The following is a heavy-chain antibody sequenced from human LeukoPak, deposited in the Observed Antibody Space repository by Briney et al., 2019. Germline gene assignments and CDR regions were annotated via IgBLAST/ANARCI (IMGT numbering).Heavy chain of an antibody. D-gene: IGHD1-26*01. Sequence: GGSLRLSCAASGFTFSDYYMSWIRQAPGKGLEWVSYISSSGSTIYYADSVKGRFTISRDNAKNSLYLQMNSLRAEDTAVYYCTKGADSGSYNADYWGQGTLVTVSS. J-gene: IGHJ4*02. CDR3: TKGADSGSYNADY. CDR1: GFTFSDYY. CDR2: ISSSGSTI. V-gene: IGHV3-11*01.